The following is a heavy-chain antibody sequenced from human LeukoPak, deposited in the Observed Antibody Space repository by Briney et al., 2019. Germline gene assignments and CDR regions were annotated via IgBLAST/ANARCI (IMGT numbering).Heavy chain of an antibody. CDR2: INSDGSGT. Sequence: QPGRSLRLSCAASGFTFSRYWMHWVRQAPGKGLVWVSLINSDGSGTTYADSVKGRFTISRDNAKDTLYLQMHSLRAEDTAVYYCAKDRGYWGQGTLVTVPS. J-gene: IGHJ4*02. V-gene: IGHV3-74*01. CDR1: GFTFSRYW. CDR3: AKDRGY.